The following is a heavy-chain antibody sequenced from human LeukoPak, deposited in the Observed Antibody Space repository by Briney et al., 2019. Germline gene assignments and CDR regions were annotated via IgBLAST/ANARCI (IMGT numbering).Heavy chain of an antibody. D-gene: IGHD3-10*01. CDR2: ISGSGGST. CDR1: GFTFSSYA. V-gene: IGHV3-23*01. Sequence: GGSLRLSCAASGFTFSSYAMSWVRQAPGKGLEWVSAISGSGGSTYYADSVKGRFTISRDNSKSTLYLQMNSLRAEDTAVYYCAKGLWFGELLSIFDYWGQGTLVTVSS. CDR3: AKGLWFGELLSIFDY. J-gene: IGHJ4*02.